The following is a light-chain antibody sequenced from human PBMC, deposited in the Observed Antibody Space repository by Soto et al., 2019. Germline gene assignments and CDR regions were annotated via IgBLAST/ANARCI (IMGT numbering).Light chain of an antibody. CDR3: SSYTITTYYA. CDR2: DVS. J-gene: IGLJ1*01. V-gene: IGLV2-18*02. Sequence: QSALTQPPSVSGSPGQSVTISCTGTSSDVGSSNGVSWYQQPPGTAPKLMIYDVSNRPSGVPDRFSGSKSGNTASLTISWLQAEVEADYYSSSYTITTYYAFGPGTNVTVL. CDR1: SSDVGSSNG.